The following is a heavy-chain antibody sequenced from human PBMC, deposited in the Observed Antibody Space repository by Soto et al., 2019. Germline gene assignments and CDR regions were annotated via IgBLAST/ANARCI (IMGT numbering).Heavy chain of an antibody. CDR3: ASKEVDTAMVTYVDAFDI. V-gene: IGHV4-61*01. CDR2: IYYSGST. D-gene: IGHD5-18*01. J-gene: IGHJ3*02. CDR1: GDSISSGLYY. Sequence: PSETLSVTCSVAGDSISSGLYYLTWIRQHPGKGLEWIGYIYYSGSTNYNPSLKSRVTISVDTSKNQFSLKLSSVTAADTAVYYCASKEVDTAMVTYVDAFDIWGQGTMVTVSS.